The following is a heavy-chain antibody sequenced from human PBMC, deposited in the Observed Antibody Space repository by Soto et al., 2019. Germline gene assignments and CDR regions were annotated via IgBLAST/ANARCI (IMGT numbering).Heavy chain of an antibody. D-gene: IGHD6-19*01. CDR3: ARDERIAVAGTDN. Sequence: EVHLLESGGGLVQPGGSLRLSCAASGFTFSNYAMTWVRQAAGKGLEWVSSISVPGGSTYYADSVQGRFTISRDNSKNTLLLQMNTLRAEDTALYYCARDERIAVAGTDNWGQGILVTLTS. V-gene: IGHV3-23*01. CDR1: GFTFSNYA. J-gene: IGHJ4*02. CDR2: ISVPGGST.